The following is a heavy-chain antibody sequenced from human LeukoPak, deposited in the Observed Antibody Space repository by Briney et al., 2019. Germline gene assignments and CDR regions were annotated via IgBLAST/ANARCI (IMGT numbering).Heavy chain of an antibody. CDR1: GGSVSGGRSY. J-gene: IGHJ4*02. Sequence: SETLSLTCTVSGGSVSGGRSYWAWTRQPPGKGLEFIGSIKYTGNTYYNPSLKSRVTISIDTSKNQFSLKLSSVTAADTAVFYCARRTDYDSRGYYTDYWGQGTLVTVSS. V-gene: IGHV4-39*01. CDR3: ARRTDYDSRGYYTDY. CDR2: IKYTGNT. D-gene: IGHD3-22*01.